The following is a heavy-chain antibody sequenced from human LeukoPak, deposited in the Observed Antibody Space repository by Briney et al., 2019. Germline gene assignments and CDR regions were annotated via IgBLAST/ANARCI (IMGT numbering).Heavy chain of an antibody. J-gene: IGHJ4*02. CDR1: GGTFSNYA. D-gene: IGHD3-9*01. CDR3: ARGYDTLTSSGPVVSALDY. CDR2: IIPLFRTG. Sequence: SVKVSCKASGGTFSNYAISWVRQAPGQGLEWMGSIIPLFRTGKYAQNFRGRVTMTADESTSTAYMELSSLRSEDTALYFCARGYDTLTSSGPVVSALDYWGQGTLVTVSS. V-gene: IGHV1-69*13.